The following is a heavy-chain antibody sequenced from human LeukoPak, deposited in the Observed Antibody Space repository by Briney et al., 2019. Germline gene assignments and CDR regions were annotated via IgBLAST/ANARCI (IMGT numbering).Heavy chain of an antibody. D-gene: IGHD3-22*01. CDR2: IIPIFGTA. CDR3: ARLGISSSGYSTFDY. Sequence: ASVKVSCKASGGTFSSYAISWVRQAPGQGLEWMGGIIPIFGTANYAQKFQGRVTITADKSTSTAYMELSSLRSEDTAVYYCARLGISSSGYSTFDYWGQGTLVTVSS. J-gene: IGHJ4*02. CDR1: GGTFSSYA. V-gene: IGHV1-69*06.